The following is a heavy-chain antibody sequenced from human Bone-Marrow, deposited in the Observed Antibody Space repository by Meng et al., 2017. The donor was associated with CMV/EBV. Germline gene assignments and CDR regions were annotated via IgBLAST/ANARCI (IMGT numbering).Heavy chain of an antibody. Sequence: ASVKVSCKASGYTFTSYGISWVRQATGQGLEWMGWTSAYNGNTNYAQKLQGRVTMTTDTSTSTAYMELRSLRSDDTAAYYCARDASPRSLEWLSYYYYYGMDVWGQGTTVTVSS. CDR2: TSAYNGNT. D-gene: IGHD3-3*01. CDR1: GYTFTSYG. CDR3: ARDASPRSLEWLSYYYYYGMDV. V-gene: IGHV1-18*04. J-gene: IGHJ6*02.